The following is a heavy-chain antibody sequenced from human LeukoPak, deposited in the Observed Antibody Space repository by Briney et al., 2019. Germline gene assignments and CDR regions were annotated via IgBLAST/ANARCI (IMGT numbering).Heavy chain of an antibody. CDR1: GFTFSSYA. J-gene: IGHJ4*02. CDR2: ISGTGGST. CDR3: ARGGYCSGGSCHYFDY. D-gene: IGHD2-15*01. V-gene: IGHV3-23*01. Sequence: GGSLRLSCAASGFTFSSYAMSWVRQAPGKGLEWVSAISGTGGSTYYADSVRGRFTISRDNSKNTLYLQMNSLRAEDTAAYYCARGGYCSGGSCHYFDYWGQGTLVTVSS.